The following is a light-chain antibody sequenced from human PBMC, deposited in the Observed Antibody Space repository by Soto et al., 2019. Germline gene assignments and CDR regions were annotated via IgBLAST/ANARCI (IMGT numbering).Light chain of an antibody. Sequence: QSVLTQPPSASGTPGQSVTISCSGSTSNIGSNSVHWYQHLPGMSPKLLIYNNNQRPSGVTERFSGSKSGTSASLAISGLQSDDESDYYCTAWDDSLTALVFGGGTKLTVL. CDR3: TAWDDSLTALV. V-gene: IGLV1-44*01. CDR1: TSNIGSNS. CDR2: NNN. J-gene: IGLJ3*02.